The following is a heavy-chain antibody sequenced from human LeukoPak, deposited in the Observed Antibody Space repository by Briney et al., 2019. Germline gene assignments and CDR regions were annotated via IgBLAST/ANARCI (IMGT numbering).Heavy chain of an antibody. CDR1: GYTFTSYA. D-gene: IGHD3-22*01. J-gene: IGHJ4*02. Sequence: ASVKVSCKASGYTFTSYAVHWVRQAPGQRLEWMGWINAGSGNTKYSQKFQGRVTITRDTSASTAYMELSSLRSEDTAVYYCARGHGEYYYESSGYYYWFDYWGQGTLVTVSS. CDR3: ARGHGEYYYESSGYYYWFDY. CDR2: INAGSGNT. V-gene: IGHV1-3*01.